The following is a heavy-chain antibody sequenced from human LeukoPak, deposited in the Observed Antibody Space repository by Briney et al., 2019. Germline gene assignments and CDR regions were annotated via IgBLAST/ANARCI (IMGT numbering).Heavy chain of an antibody. Sequence: SVKVSCKASGGTFSSYAINWVRQAPGQGLEWMGGIIPIFGTANYAQKFQGRVTITADESTSTAYMELSSLRSEDTAVYYCARGLGIAAMSYFDYWGQGTLVTVSS. J-gene: IGHJ4*02. CDR3: ARGLGIAAMSYFDY. CDR1: GGTFSSYA. D-gene: IGHD2-2*01. CDR2: IIPIFGTA. V-gene: IGHV1-69*01.